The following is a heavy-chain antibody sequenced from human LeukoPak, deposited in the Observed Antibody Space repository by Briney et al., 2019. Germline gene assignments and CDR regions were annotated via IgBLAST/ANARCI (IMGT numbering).Heavy chain of an antibody. D-gene: IGHD3-10*01. J-gene: IGHJ4*02. CDR2: ISGSGGST. Sequence: PGGSLRLSCAASGFTFSNYALSWVRQAPGKGLEWVSDISGSGGSTYYADSVKGRFTISRDNSKNTLYLQMNSLRAEDTAVYYCARDEITMVRGVILDYWGQGTLVTVSS. CDR1: GFTFSNYA. CDR3: ARDEITMVRGVILDY. V-gene: IGHV3-23*01.